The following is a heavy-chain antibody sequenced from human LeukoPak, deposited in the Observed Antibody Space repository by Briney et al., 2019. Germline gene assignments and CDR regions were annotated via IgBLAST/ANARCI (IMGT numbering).Heavy chain of an antibody. Sequence: SVKVSCKASGGTFSSHFISWVRQAPGQGLEWMGGTNPIFGTDHYAQKFQDRVTITADISTNTVYMELSNLRSEDTAMYYCARDEEGDCGGDCYNWFAPWGQGTLVTVSS. CDR1: GGTFSSHF. CDR2: TNPIFGTD. V-gene: IGHV1-69*06. J-gene: IGHJ5*02. D-gene: IGHD2-21*02. CDR3: ARDEEGDCGGDCYNWFAP.